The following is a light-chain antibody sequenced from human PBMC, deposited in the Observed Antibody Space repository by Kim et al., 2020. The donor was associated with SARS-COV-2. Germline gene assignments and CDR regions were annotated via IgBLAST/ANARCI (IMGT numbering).Light chain of an antibody. Sequence: PRQSVTISCTGTSSDVGGYNYASWYQQHPGKAPKLMIYDTSKRPSGVPDRFSGSKSGNTASLTISGLQAEDEADYYCCSYAGSSWVFGGGTQLTVL. J-gene: IGLJ3*02. CDR2: DTS. V-gene: IGLV2-11*01. CDR3: CSYAGSSWV. CDR1: SSDVGGYNY.